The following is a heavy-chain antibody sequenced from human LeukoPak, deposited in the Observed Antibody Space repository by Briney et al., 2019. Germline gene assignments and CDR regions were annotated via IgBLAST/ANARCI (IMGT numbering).Heavy chain of an antibody. D-gene: IGHD1-1*01. CDR3: AREKGAYWNSDAFDI. V-gene: IGHV1-69*06. CDR2: IIPIFGTA. CDR1: GGTFSSYA. Sequence: ASVKLSCKASGGTFSSYAISWVRQAPGQGLEWMGGIIPIFGTANYAQKFKGRFTITADKSTSTAYMELSSLRSEDTAVYYCAREKGAYWNSDAFDIWGQGTMVTVSS. J-gene: IGHJ3*02.